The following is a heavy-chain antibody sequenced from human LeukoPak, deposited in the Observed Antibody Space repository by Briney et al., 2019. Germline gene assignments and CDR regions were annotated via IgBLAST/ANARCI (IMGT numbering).Heavy chain of an antibody. D-gene: IGHD3-10*01. CDR2: IIPIFGTA. Sequence: SVKVSCKASGGTFSSYAISWVRQAPGQGLEWMGGIIPIFGTANYAQKFQGRVTITADESTSTAYMELSSLRSEDTAVYYCARDRDYYGSGSYNWFDPWGQGTLVTVSS. V-gene: IGHV1-69*13. CDR3: ARDRDYYGSGSYNWFDP. J-gene: IGHJ5*02. CDR1: GGTFSSYA.